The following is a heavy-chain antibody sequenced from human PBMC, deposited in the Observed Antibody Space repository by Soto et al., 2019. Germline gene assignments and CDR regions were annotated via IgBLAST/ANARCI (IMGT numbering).Heavy chain of an antibody. CDR3: AREXAGVAARPSYYYYGMDV. CDR2: ISYDGSNK. CDR1: GFTFSSYA. V-gene: IGHV3-30-3*01. Sequence: GGSLRLSCSASGFTFSSYAMHWVRQAPGKGLEWVAVISYDGSNKYYADSVKGRFTISGDNSKNTLYLQMNSLRAEDTAVYYCAREXAGVAARPSYYYYGMDVWGQGTTVTVSS. J-gene: IGHJ6*02. D-gene: IGHD6-6*01.